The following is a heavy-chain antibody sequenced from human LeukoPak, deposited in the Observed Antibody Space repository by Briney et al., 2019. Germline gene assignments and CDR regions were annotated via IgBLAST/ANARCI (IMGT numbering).Heavy chain of an antibody. J-gene: IGHJ4*02. D-gene: IGHD3-22*01. CDR2: IIPIFGTA. Sequence: ASVTVSCKASGGTFSSYAISWVRQAPGQGLEWMGGIIPIFGTANYAQKFQGRVTITADESTSTAYMELSSLRSEDTAVYYCARADYYDSSGYYDYWGQGTLVTVSS. CDR3: ARADYYDSSGYYDY. CDR1: GGTFSSYA. V-gene: IGHV1-69*13.